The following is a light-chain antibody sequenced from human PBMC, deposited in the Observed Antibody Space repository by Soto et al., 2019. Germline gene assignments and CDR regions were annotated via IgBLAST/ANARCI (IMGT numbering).Light chain of an antibody. V-gene: IGKV2-30*01. CDR2: KVS. Sequence: DVVMTQSPLSLPVTLGQPASISCRSSQSLVYSDGNTYLNWFQQRPGQSPRSLIYKVSKRHSGVPDRFSGSGSGTDFTLKISRVEAEDVGIYYCMQGTHWPPFTFGPGTKVDIK. CDR1: QSLVYSDGNTY. J-gene: IGKJ3*01. CDR3: MQGTHWPPFT.